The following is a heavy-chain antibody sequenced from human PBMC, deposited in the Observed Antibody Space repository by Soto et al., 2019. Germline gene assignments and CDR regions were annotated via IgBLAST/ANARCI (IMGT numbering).Heavy chain of an antibody. V-gene: IGHV1-69*13. D-gene: IGHD3-9*01. J-gene: IGHJ3*02. CDR1: GGTFSSYA. CDR3: ARMINYDILTGYPKGAFDI. Sequence: GASVKVSCKASGGTFSSYAISWVRQAPGQGLEWMGGIIPIFGTANYAQKFQGRVTITADESTSTAYMELSSLRSEDTAVYYCARMINYDILTGYPKGAFDIWGQGTMVTVSS. CDR2: IIPIFGTA.